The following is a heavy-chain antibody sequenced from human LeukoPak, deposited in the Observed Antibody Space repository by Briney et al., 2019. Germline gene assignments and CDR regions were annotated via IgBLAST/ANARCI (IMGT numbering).Heavy chain of an antibody. CDR1: GFTFSSYA. CDR2: ISGSGGST. D-gene: IGHD1-14*01. CDR3: ARYTGSTSALDI. V-gene: IGHV3-23*01. J-gene: IGHJ3*02. Sequence: GGSQRLSCAASGFTFSSYAMSWVRQAPGKGLEWVSAISGSGGSTYYADSVKGRLTISRDNSKSTLFLLMNSLRTEDTAIYYRARYTGSTSALDIWGQGTMVTVSS.